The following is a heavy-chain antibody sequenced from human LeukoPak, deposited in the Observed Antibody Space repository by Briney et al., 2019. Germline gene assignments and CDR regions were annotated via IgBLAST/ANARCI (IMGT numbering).Heavy chain of an antibody. Sequence: GGSLRLSCAASGFTVSSNYMSWVRQAPGKGLEWVSIFYSGSSTYYADSVKGRFTISRDNSKNTLYLQMNSLRAEDTAVYYCVTDSTITPIAYGRGGYWGFFDYWGRGTLVTVSS. CDR2: FYSGSST. CDR3: VTDSTITPIAYGRGGYWGFFDY. V-gene: IGHV3-53*01. CDR1: GFTVSSNY. D-gene: IGHD3-22*01. J-gene: IGHJ4*02.